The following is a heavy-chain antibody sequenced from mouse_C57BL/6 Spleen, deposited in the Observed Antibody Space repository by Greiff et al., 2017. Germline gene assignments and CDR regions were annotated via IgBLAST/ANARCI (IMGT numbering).Heavy chain of an antibody. CDR3: TGSIYYDDDDGSWFAY. CDR2: IYPGNSDT. CDR1: GYTFTSYW. V-gene: IGHV1-5*01. J-gene: IGHJ3*01. Sequence: EVQLQQSGTVLVRPGASVKMSCKTSGYTFTSYWMHWVKQRPGQGLEWIGAIYPGNSDTSYNQKFKSTAKLTAVTSASPAYMQLSSLTNEDSAVYDCTGSIYYDDDDGSWFAYWGQGTLVTVSA. D-gene: IGHD2-4*01.